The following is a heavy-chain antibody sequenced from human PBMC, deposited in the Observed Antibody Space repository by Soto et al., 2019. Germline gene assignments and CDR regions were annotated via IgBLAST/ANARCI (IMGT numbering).Heavy chain of an antibody. J-gene: IGHJ3*02. D-gene: IGHD3-22*01. V-gene: IGHV4-31*03. CDR2: IYYSGST. CDR1: GGSISSGGYY. CDR3: ARGSEGYYDSSGYYQDAFDI. Sequence: PSETLSLTCTVSGGSISSGGYYWSWIRQHPGKGLEWIGYIYYSGSTYYNPSLKSRVTISVDTSKNQFSLKLSSVTAADTAVYYCARGSEGYYDSSGYYQDAFDIWGQGTMVTV.